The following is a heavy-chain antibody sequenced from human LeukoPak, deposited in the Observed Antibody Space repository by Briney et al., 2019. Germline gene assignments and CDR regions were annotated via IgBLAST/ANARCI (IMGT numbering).Heavy chain of an antibody. D-gene: IGHD3-10*01. CDR3: ARTSARGAQFDY. CDR2: IYSSGST. V-gene: IGHV4-4*07. CDR1: GGAISSYY. Sequence: SETLSLTCSVAGGAISSYYWSWIRQPAGKGLEWIGRIYSSGSTNYNPSLKTRVTMSLDTSKNQFSLNLTTVTAADTAVYYCARTSARGAQFDYWGQGTLVTVSS. J-gene: IGHJ4*02.